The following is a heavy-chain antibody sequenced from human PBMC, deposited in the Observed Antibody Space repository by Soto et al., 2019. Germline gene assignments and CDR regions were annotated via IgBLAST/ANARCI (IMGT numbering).Heavy chain of an antibody. CDR2: IYYSGST. J-gene: IGHJ4*02. V-gene: IGHV4-31*03. Sequence: QVQLQESGPGLVKPSQTLSLTCTVSGGSISSGGYYWSWIRQHPGKGLEWIGYIYYSGSTYYNPSLKSRVTISVDTSKNQFSLKLSSVTAADTAVYYCAREERSGDRDIVVVPAITWGQGTLVTVSS. CDR3: AREERSGDRDIVVVPAIT. CDR1: GGSISSGGYY. D-gene: IGHD2-2*01.